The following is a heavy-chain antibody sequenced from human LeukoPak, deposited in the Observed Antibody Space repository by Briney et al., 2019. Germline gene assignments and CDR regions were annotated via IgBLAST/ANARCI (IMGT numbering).Heavy chain of an antibody. Sequence: GGSLRLSCAASGFTFSNAWMSWVRQAPGKGLEWVGRIKSKTDGGTTDYAAPVKGRFTISRDDSKNTLYLQMNSLKTEGTAVYYCTTEYCSSTSCYDGWGQGTLVTVSS. V-gene: IGHV3-15*01. J-gene: IGHJ4*02. CDR3: TTEYCSSTSCYDG. D-gene: IGHD2-2*01. CDR2: IKSKTDGGTT. CDR1: GFTFSNAW.